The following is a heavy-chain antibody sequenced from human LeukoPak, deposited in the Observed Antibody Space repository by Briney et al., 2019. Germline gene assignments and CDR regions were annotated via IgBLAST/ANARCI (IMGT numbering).Heavy chain of an antibody. D-gene: IGHD2-15*01. CDR3: ARMSCSGGSCYSADY. CDR1: GGSISSYY. V-gene: IGHV4-4*07. Sequence: SETLSLTCTVSGGSISSYYWSWIRQPAGKGLEWIGRIYTSGSTNYNPSLKSRVTMSVDTSKNQFSLKLSSVTAADTAVYYCARMSCSGGSCYSADYWGQGTLITVSS. CDR2: IYTSGST. J-gene: IGHJ4*02.